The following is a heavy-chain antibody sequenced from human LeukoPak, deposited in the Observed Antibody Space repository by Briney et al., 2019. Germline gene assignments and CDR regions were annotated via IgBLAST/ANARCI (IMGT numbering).Heavy chain of an antibody. V-gene: IGHV3-74*01. D-gene: IGHD6-6*01. Sequence: GGSLRLSCGASGFTFSSYWMHWVRHAPGKGLVWVSRTNSDGSTTSYADSVKGRFTISRDNAKNTLYLQMNSLRAEDTATYYCARRSAARDAFDIWGQGTMVTVSS. CDR1: GFTFSSYW. CDR2: TNSDGSTT. J-gene: IGHJ3*02. CDR3: ARRSAARDAFDI.